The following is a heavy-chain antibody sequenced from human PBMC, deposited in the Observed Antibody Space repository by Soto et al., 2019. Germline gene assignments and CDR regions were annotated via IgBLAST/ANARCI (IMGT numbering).Heavy chain of an antibody. CDR1: GGSIRSDAFY. Sequence: QVQLQESGPGLVKPSQTLSLSCTVSGGSIRSDAFYWSCIRQHPGKVLEWIGYIFFSGTTYYNPSLTSLITMSVDTSKNQFYLQLSSVPAADTAVYYCARAQGVFGDTGYFDSWGQGTLVPVSS. CDR3: ARAQGVFGDTGYFDS. D-gene: IGHD4-17*01. V-gene: IGHV4-31*01. J-gene: IGHJ4*02. CDR2: IFFSGTT.